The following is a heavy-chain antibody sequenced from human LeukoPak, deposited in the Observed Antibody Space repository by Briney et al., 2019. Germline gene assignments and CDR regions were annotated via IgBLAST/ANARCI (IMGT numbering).Heavy chain of an antibody. V-gene: IGHV5-51*01. D-gene: IGHD6-13*01. J-gene: IGHJ4*02. CDR3: ASTYSSSWYGSFDY. Sequence: GESLKISCKGSGYSFTNYWIGWVRQMPGKGLEWMGIIYPGDSDTRYSPSFQGQVTISADKSIYTAYLQWSSLKASDTAMYYCASTYSSSWYGSFDYWGQGTLVTVSS. CDR1: GYSFTNYW. CDR2: IYPGDSDT.